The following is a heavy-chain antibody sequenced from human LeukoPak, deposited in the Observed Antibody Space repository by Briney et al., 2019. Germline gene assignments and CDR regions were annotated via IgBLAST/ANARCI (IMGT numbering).Heavy chain of an antibody. V-gene: IGHV3-7*01. Sequence: GGSLRLSCAGSGFTFSNFWMSWVRQAQGKGLEWVANIKQDGRENYYVDSVKGRFTISRDTGKNSLYLQMNSLRAEDTAVYYCTRSGYCSGGSCYSDFDHWGQGTLVTVSS. J-gene: IGHJ4*02. CDR3: TRSGYCSGGSCYSDFDH. CDR1: GFTFSNFW. D-gene: IGHD2-15*01. CDR2: IKQDGREN.